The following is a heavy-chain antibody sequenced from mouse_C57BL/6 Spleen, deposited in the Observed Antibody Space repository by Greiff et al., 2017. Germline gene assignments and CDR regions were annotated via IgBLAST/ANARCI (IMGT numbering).Heavy chain of an antibody. CDR3: ARNDALYYGSSPWFAY. J-gene: IGHJ3*01. Sequence: QVTLKVSGPGILQSSQTLSLTCSFSGFSLSTSGMGVSWIRQPSGKGLEWLAHIYWDDDKRYNPSLKSRLTISKDTSRSQVFLKLTSVDTADTATYYCARNDALYYGSSPWFAYWGQGTLGTVSA. D-gene: IGHD1-1*01. CDR1: GFSLSTSGMG. CDR2: IYWDDDK. V-gene: IGHV8-12*01.